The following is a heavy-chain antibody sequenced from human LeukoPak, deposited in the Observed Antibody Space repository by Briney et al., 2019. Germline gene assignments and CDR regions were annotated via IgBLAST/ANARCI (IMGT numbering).Heavy chain of an antibody. J-gene: IGHJ3*01. Sequence: SETLSLTCTVSGGSISSYYWSWIRQPPGKGLEWIGYIYYSGSTNYNPSLKSRVTISVDTSKNQFSLRLSSVTAADTAVYYCANADRFCSGSCHVPDAFDFWGQGTLVTVSS. CDR2: IYYSGST. CDR1: GGSISSYY. CDR3: ANADRFCSGSCHVPDAFDF. V-gene: IGHV4-59*12. D-gene: IGHD2-15*01.